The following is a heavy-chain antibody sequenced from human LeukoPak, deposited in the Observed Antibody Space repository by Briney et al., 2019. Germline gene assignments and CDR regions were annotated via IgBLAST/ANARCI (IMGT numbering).Heavy chain of an antibody. J-gene: IGHJ4*02. V-gene: IGHV4-4*07. Sequence: PSETLSLTCTVSGGSISSYYWSWIRQPARKGLEWIGRIYTSGGTNYNPSLKSRVTMSVDTSKNQFSLKLSSVTAADTAVYYCASLYCSSTSCYGGYFDYWGQGTLVTVSS. CDR1: GGSISSYY. CDR3: ASLYCSSTSCYGGYFDY. CDR2: IYTSGGT. D-gene: IGHD2-2*01.